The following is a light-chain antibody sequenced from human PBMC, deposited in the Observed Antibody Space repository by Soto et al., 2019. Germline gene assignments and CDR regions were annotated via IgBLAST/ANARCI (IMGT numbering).Light chain of an antibody. CDR2: GTS. V-gene: IGKV3-20*01. Sequence: EIVLTQSPGTLSLSPGERATLSCRASQSISSTYLGWHQQKPGQAPRLLIYGTSIRATGIPDRFSGSGSGTDFTLNISRLEPEDFAVYYCQQYGSTPYTFGQGTKLEIK. CDR1: QSISSTY. CDR3: QQYGSTPYT. J-gene: IGKJ2*01.